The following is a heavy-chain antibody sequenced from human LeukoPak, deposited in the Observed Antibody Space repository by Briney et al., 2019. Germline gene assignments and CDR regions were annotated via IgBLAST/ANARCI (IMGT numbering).Heavy chain of an antibody. CDR2: ISYDGSNK. CDR1: GFTFSSYG. CDR3: ARTKTSRNREAGFDY. V-gene: IGHV3-30*03. J-gene: IGHJ4*02. Sequence: PGGSLRLSCAASGFTFSSYGLHWVRQAPGKGLEWVAVISYDGSNKYYADSVKGRFTISRDNSKNTLYLQMNSLRAEDTAVYYCARTKTSRNREAGFDYWGQGTLVTVSS. D-gene: IGHD1-14*01.